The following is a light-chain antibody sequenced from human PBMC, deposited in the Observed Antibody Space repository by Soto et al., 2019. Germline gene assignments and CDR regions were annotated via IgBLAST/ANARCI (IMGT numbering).Light chain of an antibody. CDR2: DAS. CDR3: QQFNNWPRT. Sequence: EIAMTQSPATLSVSPGERATLSCRASQSVSSKLAWYQQKPGQAPRLLIYDASTRATGIPARFSGSGSGTEFTLTISSLQSEDFAVYYSQQFNNWPRTFGQGTKVDIK. V-gene: IGKV3-15*01. CDR1: QSVSSK. J-gene: IGKJ1*01.